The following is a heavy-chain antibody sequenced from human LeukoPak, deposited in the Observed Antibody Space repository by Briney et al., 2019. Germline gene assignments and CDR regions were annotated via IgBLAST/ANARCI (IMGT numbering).Heavy chain of an antibody. CDR3: ARVSDYYYDSSGDFDY. Sequence: GGSLRLSCAASGFTFSSYSMNWVRQAPGKGLEWVSSISSSSSYIYYADSVKGRFTISRDNAKNSLYLQMNSLRAEDTAVYYCARVSDYYYDSSGDFDYWGQGTLVTVSS. CDR2: ISSSSSYI. D-gene: IGHD3-22*01. CDR1: GFTFSSYS. J-gene: IGHJ4*02. V-gene: IGHV3-21*01.